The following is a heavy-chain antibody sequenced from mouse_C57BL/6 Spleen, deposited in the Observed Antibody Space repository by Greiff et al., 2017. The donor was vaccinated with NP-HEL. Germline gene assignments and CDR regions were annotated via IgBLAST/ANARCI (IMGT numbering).Heavy chain of an antibody. CDR3: ARFITTVVDWYFDV. J-gene: IGHJ1*03. D-gene: IGHD1-1*01. V-gene: IGHV1-53*01. CDR2: INPSNGGT. Sequence: QVHVKQPGTELVKPGASVKLSCKASGYTFTSYWMPWVKQRPGQGLEWIGNINPSNGGTNYNEKFKSKATLTVDKSSSTAYMQLSSLTSEDSAVYYCARFITTVVDWYFDVWGTGTTVTVSS. CDR1: GYTFTSYW.